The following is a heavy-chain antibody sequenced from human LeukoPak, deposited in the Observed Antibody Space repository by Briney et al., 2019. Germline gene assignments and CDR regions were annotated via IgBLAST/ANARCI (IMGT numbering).Heavy chain of an antibody. CDR2: IWYDGSYR. J-gene: IGHJ4*02. CDR1: GFTFSSYG. V-gene: IGHV3-33*01. Sequence: GGSLRHSRAASGFTFSSYGMHWVRQAPGKGLEWVAVIWYDGSYRSYADSVEGRFTIYRDNSKNTLYLQMNSLRAEDTAVYYCARGTTAVDYWGQGTLVTVSS. CDR3: ARGTTAVDY. D-gene: IGHD4-17*01.